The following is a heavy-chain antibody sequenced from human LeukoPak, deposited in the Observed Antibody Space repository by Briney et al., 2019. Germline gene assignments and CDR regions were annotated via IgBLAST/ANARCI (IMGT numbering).Heavy chain of an antibody. J-gene: IGHJ6*02. Sequence: GSLRLSCAASGFTFTSYAMSWVRQAPGKGLEWVSAVSRSGSSTYYADSVKGRFTISRDNSKNTVYLQMNSLRAEDTAVYYCAKVERSRGDYVVLYYGMDVWGQGTTATVSS. CDR3: AKVERSRGDYVVLYYGMDV. CDR1: GFTFTSYA. D-gene: IGHD4-17*01. V-gene: IGHV3-23*01. CDR2: VSRSGSST.